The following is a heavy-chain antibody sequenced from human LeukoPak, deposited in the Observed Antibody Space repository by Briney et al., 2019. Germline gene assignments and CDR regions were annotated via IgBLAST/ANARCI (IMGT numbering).Heavy chain of an antibody. V-gene: IGHV4-59*01. Sequence: SETLSLTCTVSSGSISSYYWSWILQPPGKGLEWIGYSGNTNYNPSLKSRVTISVDTSKNQFSLKLSSVTAADTAVYYCARAQMVRGIIIKVFWYFDLWGRGTLVTVSS. CDR1: SGSISSYY. D-gene: IGHD3-10*01. J-gene: IGHJ2*01. CDR3: ARAQMVRGIIIKVFWYFDL. CDR2: SGNT.